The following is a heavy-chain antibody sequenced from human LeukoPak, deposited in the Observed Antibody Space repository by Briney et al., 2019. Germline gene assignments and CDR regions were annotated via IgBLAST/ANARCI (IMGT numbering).Heavy chain of an antibody. CDR1: GFTFSSYA. D-gene: IGHD6-13*01. Sequence: GRSLRLSCAASGFTFSSYAMHWVRQAPGKGLEWVAVISYDGSNKYYADSVKGRFTISRDNSKNTLYLQMNSLRAEDTAVYYCAGKGQRLVRVEDYWGQGTLVTVSS. V-gene: IGHV3-30*04. CDR3: AGKGQRLVRVEDY. J-gene: IGHJ4*02. CDR2: ISYDGSNK.